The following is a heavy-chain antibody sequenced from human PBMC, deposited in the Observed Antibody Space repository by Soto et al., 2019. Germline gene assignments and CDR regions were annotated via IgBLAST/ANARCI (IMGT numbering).Heavy chain of an antibody. D-gene: IGHD1-26*01. V-gene: IGHV3-21*01. Sequence: GGSLRLSCAASGFTFSSYSMNWVRQAPGKGLEWVSSISSSSSYIYYADSVKGRFTISRDNAKNSLYLQMNSLRAEDTAVYYCAREWIYSGSYYAFDYWGQGTLVTVSS. CDR1: GFTFSSYS. CDR2: ISSSSSYI. CDR3: AREWIYSGSYYAFDY. J-gene: IGHJ4*02.